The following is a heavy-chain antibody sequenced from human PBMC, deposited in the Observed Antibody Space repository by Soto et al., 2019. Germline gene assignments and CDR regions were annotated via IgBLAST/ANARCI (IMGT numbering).Heavy chain of an antibody. D-gene: IGHD6-13*01. V-gene: IGHV4-34*01. CDR2: INHSGST. CDR3: AVQGAAAGIVLFDY. CDR1: GGSFSGYY. J-gene: IGHJ4*02. Sequence: SETLSLTCAVYGGSFSGYYWSWIRQPPGKGLEWIGEINHSGSTNYNPSLKSRVTISVDTSKNQFSLKLSSVTAADTAVYYCAVQGAAAGIVLFDYWGQGTLVTVSS.